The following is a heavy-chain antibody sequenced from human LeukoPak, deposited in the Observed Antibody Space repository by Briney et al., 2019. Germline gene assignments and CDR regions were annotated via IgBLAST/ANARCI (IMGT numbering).Heavy chain of an antibody. Sequence: GGSLRLSCAASGFTFSSSEMNWVRQAPGKGLEWVSYISSSGSTIYYADSVKGRFTISRDNAKNSLHLQMNSLRAEDTAVYYCARYYKGDSPMVNYFDYWGQGTLVTVSS. J-gene: IGHJ4*02. CDR2: ISSSGSTI. CDR3: ARYYKGDSPMVNYFDY. V-gene: IGHV3-48*03. CDR1: GFTFSSSE. D-gene: IGHD5-18*01.